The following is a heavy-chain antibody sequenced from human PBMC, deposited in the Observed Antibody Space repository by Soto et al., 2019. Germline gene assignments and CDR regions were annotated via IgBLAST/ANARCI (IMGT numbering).Heavy chain of an antibody. CDR1: GFTFSEYA. D-gene: IGHD3-22*01. J-gene: IGHJ3*02. CDR2: IGGAGSNI. CDR3: AKDLVSRNGQSAPFDI. Sequence: EVQLLESGGGLVQPGGSLRLSCAASGFTFSEYAMTWVRQAPGKGLEWVSVIGGAGSNIYYADSVEGLFTVARDDSENTLYLRMDRLRVEDTAVYYCAKDLVSRNGQSAPFDIWGQGTMVTVSS. V-gene: IGHV3-23*01.